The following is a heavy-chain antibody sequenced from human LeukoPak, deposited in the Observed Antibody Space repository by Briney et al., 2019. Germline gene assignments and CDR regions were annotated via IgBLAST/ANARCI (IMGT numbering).Heavy chain of an antibody. J-gene: IGHJ4*02. V-gene: IGHV5-51*01. CDR2: ISPDSDT. CDR3: ARHEGSGSYYSY. Sequence: GESLKISCRGSGYSFTTYWIGWVRQMPGKGLEWMGIISPDSDTRYSPSFQGHVTISVDRSINTAYLQWSSLKASDTAMYFCARHEGSGSYYSYWGQGTLVTVSS. CDR1: GYSFTTYW. D-gene: IGHD1-26*01.